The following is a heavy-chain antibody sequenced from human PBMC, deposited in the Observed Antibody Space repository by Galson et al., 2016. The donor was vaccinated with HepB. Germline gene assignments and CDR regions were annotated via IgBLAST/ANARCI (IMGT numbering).Heavy chain of an antibody. D-gene: IGHD3-9*01. CDR2: ISYDGSNE. V-gene: IGHV3-30*18. Sequence: SLRLSCAASRFTFSSYGMHWVRQAPGKGLEWVAVISYDGSNEYYGDSVKGRFTISRDNSKSTLYLQMNHVTTEDTAVYYCAKTPRILRYFDWISGLDYWGQGTLVIVSS. J-gene: IGHJ4*02. CDR1: RFTFSSYG. CDR3: AKTPRILRYFDWISGLDY.